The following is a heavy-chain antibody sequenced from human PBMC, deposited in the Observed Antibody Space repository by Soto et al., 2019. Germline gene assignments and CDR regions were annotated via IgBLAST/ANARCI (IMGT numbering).Heavy chain of an antibody. CDR2: ISGSGGST. J-gene: IGHJ4*02. CDR1: GFTFSSYA. D-gene: IGHD3-22*01. CDR3: AKEGNYDSSGYYYPTTYYFDY. V-gene: IGHV3-23*01. Sequence: GGSLRLSCAASGFTFSSYAMSWVRQAPGKGLEWVSAISGSGGSTYYADSVKGRFTISRDNSKNTLYLQMNSLRAEDTAVYYCAKEGNYDSSGYYYPTTYYFDYWGQGTLVTVSS.